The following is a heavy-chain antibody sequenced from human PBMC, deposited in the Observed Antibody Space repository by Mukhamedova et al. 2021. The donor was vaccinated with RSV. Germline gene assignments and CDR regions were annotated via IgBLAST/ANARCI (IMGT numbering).Heavy chain of an antibody. CDR3: ARAKAHGDYAYEF. CDR2: IYHSGSA. J-gene: IGHJ4*02. V-gene: IGHV4-4*02. D-gene: IGHD4-17*01. Sequence: EYMGEIYHSGSANYSPSLKSRVSMSVDKSKNQFSLRLTSVTAADTAVYYCARAKAHGDYAYEFWGQGMLVTVSS.